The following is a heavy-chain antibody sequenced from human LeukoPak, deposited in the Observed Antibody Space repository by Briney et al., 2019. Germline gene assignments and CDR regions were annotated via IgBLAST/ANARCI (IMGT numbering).Heavy chain of an antibody. CDR1: GFTFSSYS. Sequence: PGGSLRLSCAASGFTFSSYSMNWVRQAPGKGLEWVSSISSSSSYIYYADSVKGRFTISRDNAKNSLYLQMNSLRAEDTAVYYCARVGYGDYHDAFDIWGQGTMVTVSS. D-gene: IGHD4-17*01. CDR2: ISSSSSYI. V-gene: IGHV3-21*01. CDR3: ARVGYGDYHDAFDI. J-gene: IGHJ3*02.